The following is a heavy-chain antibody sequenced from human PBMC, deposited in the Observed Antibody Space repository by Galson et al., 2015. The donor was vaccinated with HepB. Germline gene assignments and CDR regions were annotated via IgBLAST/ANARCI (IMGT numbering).Heavy chain of an antibody. D-gene: IGHD6-19*01. J-gene: IGHJ4*02. CDR3: ARSPEYSSGWLDY. V-gene: IGHV4-4*07. CDR1: GGSISNYY. Sequence: SETLSLTCTVSGGSISNYYWSWIRQPAGKGLEWIGRIYNSGSTSYNPSLKSRLTMSVDTSKKQFSLKLSSVTAADTAVYYCARSPEYSSGWLDYWGQGTLVTVSS. CDR2: IYNSGST.